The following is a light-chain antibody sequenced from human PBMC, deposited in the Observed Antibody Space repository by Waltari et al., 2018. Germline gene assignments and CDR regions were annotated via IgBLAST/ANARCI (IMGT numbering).Light chain of an antibody. Sequence: AIQMTQYPSSLSTFVEDRVTITCRASQDIRNELGWYHQKSGKAPKLLSYASASLQSGAPSRFSGSGSGTDFTLTISGLQPEDFATFYCLQDYSYPYTFGQGTKLEIK. J-gene: IGKJ2*01. CDR2: ASA. CDR3: LQDYSYPYT. V-gene: IGKV1-6*01. CDR1: QDIRNE.